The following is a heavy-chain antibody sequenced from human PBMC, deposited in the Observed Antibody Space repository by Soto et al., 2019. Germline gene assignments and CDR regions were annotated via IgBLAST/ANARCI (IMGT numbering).Heavy chain of an antibody. V-gene: IGHV4-30-2*01. D-gene: IGHD4-17*01. CDR2: TYHSGNP. CDR1: GDTISTGGYT. Sequence: SETLSLTCDVSGDTISTGGYTWAWIRQPPGKALEWIGHTYHSGNPYYNPSLKSRVIISVDRSKNQFSLKLSSVTAADTAVYYCARRYGDCFDYWGQGTLVTVSS. J-gene: IGHJ4*02. CDR3: ARRYGDCFDY.